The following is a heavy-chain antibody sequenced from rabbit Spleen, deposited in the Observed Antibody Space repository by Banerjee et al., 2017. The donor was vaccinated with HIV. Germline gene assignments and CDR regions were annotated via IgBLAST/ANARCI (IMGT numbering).Heavy chain of an antibody. CDR2: IETGSSGFT. CDR3: ARDTSTSFSSYGMDL. J-gene: IGHJ6*01. D-gene: IGHD1-1*01. CDR1: GFDVSGYY. Sequence: QEQLKESGGGLVQPGGSLKLSCKVSGFDVSGYYMCWVRQAPGKGLEWIVCIETGSSGFTYYASWVNGRFTISKTSSTTVTLQMTSLTAADTATYFCARDTSTSFSSYGMDLWGPGTLVTVS. V-gene: IGHV1S45*01.